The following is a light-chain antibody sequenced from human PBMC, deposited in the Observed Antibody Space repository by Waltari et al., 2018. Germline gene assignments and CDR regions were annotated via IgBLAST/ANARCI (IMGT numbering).Light chain of an antibody. Sequence: QSALTQPASVSGSPGQSISISCTGTSRDVGSYNVATWFQQHPGKAPKLMSYDVNRRPSRVSTRFPGAKSGNTDSLTISGLQAEDEADYYCCSYAGGSTYVFGSGTKVTVL. CDR3: CSYAGGSTYV. V-gene: IGLV2-23*02. CDR2: DVN. CDR1: SRDVGSYNV. J-gene: IGLJ1*01.